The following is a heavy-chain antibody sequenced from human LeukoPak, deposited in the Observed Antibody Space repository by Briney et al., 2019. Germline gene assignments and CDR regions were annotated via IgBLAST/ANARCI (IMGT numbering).Heavy chain of an antibody. Sequence: GGSLRLSCAALGFTFSSYNMNWVRQAPRKGLEWVSSISSSSSYIYYADSVKGRSTISRDNAKNSLYLQMNSLRAEDTAVYYCARDPYDFWSGPIWGQGTMVTVSS. D-gene: IGHD3-3*01. CDR2: ISSSSSYI. CDR3: ARDPYDFWSGPI. J-gene: IGHJ3*02. V-gene: IGHV3-21*01. CDR1: GFTFSSYN.